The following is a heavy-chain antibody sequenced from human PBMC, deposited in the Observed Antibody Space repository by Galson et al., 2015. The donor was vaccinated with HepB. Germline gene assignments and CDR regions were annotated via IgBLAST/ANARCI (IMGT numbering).Heavy chain of an antibody. CDR2: IDRDDDK. Sequence: PALVKPTQTLTLTCSFSGFSLTTGGMCVSWIRQPPGKALEWLARIDRDDDKYYSTSLKTRLTISKDTSKNQVVLTMTNMDPADTATYYCARSMVTTNAQLDYWGQGTLVTVSP. D-gene: IGHD2-21*02. V-gene: IGHV2-70*11. CDR3: ARSMVTTNAQLDY. CDR1: GFSLTTGGMC. J-gene: IGHJ4*02.